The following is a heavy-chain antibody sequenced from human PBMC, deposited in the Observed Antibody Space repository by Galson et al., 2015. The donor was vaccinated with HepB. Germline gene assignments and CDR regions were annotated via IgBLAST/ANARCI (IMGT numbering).Heavy chain of an antibody. Sequence: SLRLSCAASGFTFSSYGMHWVRQAPGKGLEWVAVIWYDGSNKYYADSVKGRFTISRDNSKNTLYLQMNSLRAEDTAVYYCARSSSWLHFDYWGQGTLVTVSS. CDR3: ARSSSWLHFDY. V-gene: IGHV3-33*01. D-gene: IGHD6-13*01. CDR2: IWYDGSNK. CDR1: GFTFSSYG. J-gene: IGHJ4*02.